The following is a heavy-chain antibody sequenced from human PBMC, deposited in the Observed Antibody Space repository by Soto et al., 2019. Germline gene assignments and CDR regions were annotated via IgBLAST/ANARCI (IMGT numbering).Heavy chain of an antibody. CDR3: VRHGILKEKYFDY. D-gene: IGHD5-18*01. J-gene: IGHJ4*02. CDR2: IYYSGST. Sequence: PSETLSLTCTVSGGSISSSSYYWGWIRQPPGKGLEWIGSIYYSGSTYYNPSLKSRVTISVDTSKNQFSLKLSSVTAADTAVYYCVRHGILKEKYFDYWGQGTLVTVSS. V-gene: IGHV4-39*01. CDR1: GGSISSSSYY.